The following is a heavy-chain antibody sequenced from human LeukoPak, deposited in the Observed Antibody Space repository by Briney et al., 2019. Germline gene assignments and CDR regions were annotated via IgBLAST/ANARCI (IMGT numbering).Heavy chain of an antibody. Sequence: GESLKISCKGSGYIFRSYWIAWVRQMPGKGLEWMGIIYPGDSDTRYSPSFQGQVTISADKSIGTAYLQWTSLKASDTAMYYCARSPTAWYLYSWGQGTLVTVSS. D-gene: IGHD2-21*02. CDR2: IYPGDSDT. J-gene: IGHJ4*02. V-gene: IGHV5-51*01. CDR1: GYIFRSYW. CDR3: ARSPTAWYLYS.